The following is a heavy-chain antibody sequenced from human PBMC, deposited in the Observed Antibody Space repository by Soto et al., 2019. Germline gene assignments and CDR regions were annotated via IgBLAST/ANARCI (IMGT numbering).Heavy chain of an antibody. J-gene: IGHJ4*02. V-gene: IGHV4-59*01. CDR2: IYYSGST. Sequence: SETLSLTCTVSCGSISSYYWSWIRQPPGKGLEWIGYIYYSGSTNYNPSLKSRVTISVDTSKNQFSLKLSSVTAADTAVYYCARARYGDYVRYFDYWGQGTLVTVSS. CDR1: CGSISSYY. D-gene: IGHD4-17*01. CDR3: ARARYGDYVRYFDY.